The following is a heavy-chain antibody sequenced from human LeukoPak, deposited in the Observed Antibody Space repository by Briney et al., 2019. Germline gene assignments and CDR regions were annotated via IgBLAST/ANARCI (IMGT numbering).Heavy chain of an antibody. CDR2: IYPGDSDT. D-gene: IGHD3-10*01. V-gene: IGHV5-51*01. CDR1: GYSFTSYW. J-gene: IGHJ5*02. CDR3: ARQYYYGSGSPGNLFDP. Sequence: HGESLKISCKGSGYSFTSYWIGWVRQMPGKGLEWMGIIYPGDSDTRYSPSFQGQVTISADKSISTACLQWSSLKASDTAMYYCARQYYYGSGSPGNLFDPWGQGTLVTVSS.